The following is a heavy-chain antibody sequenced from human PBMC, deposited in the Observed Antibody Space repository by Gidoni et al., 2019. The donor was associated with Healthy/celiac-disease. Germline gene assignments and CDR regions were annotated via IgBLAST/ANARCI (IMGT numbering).Heavy chain of an antibody. CDR1: GGSISSGGYY. CDR3: ARDRGTVTTYFYYGMDV. J-gene: IGHJ6*02. V-gene: IGHV4-31*03. Sequence: QVQLQESGPGLVKPSQTLSLTCTVSGGSISSGGYYWSWIRQHPGKGLEWIGYIYYSGSTYYNPSLKSRVTISVDTSKNQFSLKLSSVTAADTAVYYCARDRGTVTTYFYYGMDVWGQGTTVTVSS. D-gene: IGHD4-4*01. CDR2: IYYSGST.